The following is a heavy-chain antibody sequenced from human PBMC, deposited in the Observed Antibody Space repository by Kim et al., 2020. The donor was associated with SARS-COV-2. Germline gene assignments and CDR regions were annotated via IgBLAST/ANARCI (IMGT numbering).Heavy chain of an antibody. CDR2: INTNTGNP. CDR3: ARNMQDYGDWYYYGRDI. J-gene: IGHJ6*02. CDR1: GYTFSSNA. D-gene: IGHD4-17*01. V-gene: IGHV7-4-1*02. Sequence: ASVKVSCKASGYTFSSNAINWVRQAPGQGLEWMGWINTNTGNPTYAQGFTGRFVFSLGTSVSTAYLQISSLKAEDTAVYYCARNMQDYGDWYYYGRDIWGRGTTVTVSS.